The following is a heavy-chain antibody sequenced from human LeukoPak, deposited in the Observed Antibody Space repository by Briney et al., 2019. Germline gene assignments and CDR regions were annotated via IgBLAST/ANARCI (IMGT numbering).Heavy chain of an antibody. Sequence: GGSLRLSCAASGFTFSSHEMNWVRQAPGKGLEWVSYISTSGSTIYYADSVKGRFTISRDNAKNSLYLQVTSLRAEDTAIYFCAKGDRPIASHFDSWGQGTLVTVSS. V-gene: IGHV3-48*03. CDR3: AKGDRPIASHFDS. D-gene: IGHD2-15*01. CDR1: GFTFSSHE. J-gene: IGHJ4*02. CDR2: ISTSGSTI.